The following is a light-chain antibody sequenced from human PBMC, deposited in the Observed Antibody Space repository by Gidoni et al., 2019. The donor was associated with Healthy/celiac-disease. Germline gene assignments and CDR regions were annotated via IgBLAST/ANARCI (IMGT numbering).Light chain of an antibody. Sequence: DIQLTQSPSFLSASVGDRVTITCRASQGISSYLAWYQQKPGKAPKPLIYAASTLQSGVPSRFSGSGSGTEFTLTISSLQPEDFATYYCQQLNSYSITFXQXTRLEIK. CDR1: QGISSY. V-gene: IGKV1-9*01. CDR2: AAS. CDR3: QQLNSYSIT. J-gene: IGKJ5*01.